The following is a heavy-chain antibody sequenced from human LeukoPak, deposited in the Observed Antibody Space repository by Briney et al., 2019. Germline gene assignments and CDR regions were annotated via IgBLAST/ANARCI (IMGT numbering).Heavy chain of an antibody. J-gene: IGHJ3*02. D-gene: IGHD2-21*02. CDR1: GFAFSSFS. CDR3: AKAGPSGGDYPDAFDI. CDR2: ISGSGGST. Sequence: QAGGSLRLSCAASGFAFSSFSMDWVRQAPWKGLEWVSAISGSGGSTYYADSVKGRFTISRDNSKNTLYLQMNSLRAEDTAVYYCAKAGPSGGDYPDAFDIWGQGTMVTVSS. V-gene: IGHV3-23*01.